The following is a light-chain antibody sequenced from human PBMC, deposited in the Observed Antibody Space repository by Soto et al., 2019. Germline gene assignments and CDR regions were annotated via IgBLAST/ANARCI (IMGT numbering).Light chain of an antibody. V-gene: IGKV4-1*01. Sequence: DIVMTQSPDSLAVSLDERATNNCKSSQSVLYSSNNKNYLAWYQQKPRQPPKLLIYWASTRESGVPDRFSGSGSGTDFTLTISSLQAEDVAVYYCQQYYTTPYTFGQGTKLEIK. J-gene: IGKJ2*01. CDR1: QSVLYSSNNKNY. CDR2: WAS. CDR3: QQYYTTPYT.